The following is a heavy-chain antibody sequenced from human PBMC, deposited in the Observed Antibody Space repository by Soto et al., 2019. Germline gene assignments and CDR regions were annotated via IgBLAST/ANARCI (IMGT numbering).Heavy chain of an antibody. CDR2: AHGTNGGT. Sequence: QPGGSLRLSCAASGFTFSSYAMSWVRQAPGKGLKWVSSAHGTNGGTYYADSVKGRFTISRDNSKDTLYLQMNSLRAEDTAIYYCAKNYFFDSWGQGTLVTVSS. CDR3: AKNYFFDS. CDR1: GFTFSSYA. J-gene: IGHJ4*02. V-gene: IGHV3-23*01.